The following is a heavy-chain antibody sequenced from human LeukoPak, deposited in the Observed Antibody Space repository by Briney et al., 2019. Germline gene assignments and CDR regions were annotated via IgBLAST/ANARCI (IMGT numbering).Heavy chain of an antibody. CDR1: GFTFSSYA. CDR2: ISYDGSNK. Sequence: PGGSLRLSCAASGFTFSSYAMPWVRQAPGKGLEWVAVISYDGSNKYYADSVKGRFTISRDNSKNTLYLQMNSLRAEDTAVYYCASNKYGSGYYYGMDVWGQGTTVTVSS. J-gene: IGHJ6*02. V-gene: IGHV3-30-3*01. CDR3: ASNKYGSGYYYGMDV. D-gene: IGHD3-10*01.